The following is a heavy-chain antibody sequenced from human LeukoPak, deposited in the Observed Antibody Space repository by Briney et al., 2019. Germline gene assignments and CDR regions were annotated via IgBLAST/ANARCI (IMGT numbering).Heavy chain of an antibody. CDR2: IYSGGST. CDR1: GFTVSSNY. J-gene: IGHJ4*02. Sequence: GGSLRLSWAASGFTVSSNYMSWVRQAPGKGLEWASVIYSGGSTYYADSVKGRFTISRDKFKNTLYLQMTSLRAEDTAVYYCAIPMVRGVIAGNPLGYWGQGTLVTVSS. CDR3: AIPMVRGVIAGNPLGY. D-gene: IGHD3-10*01. V-gene: IGHV3-66*01.